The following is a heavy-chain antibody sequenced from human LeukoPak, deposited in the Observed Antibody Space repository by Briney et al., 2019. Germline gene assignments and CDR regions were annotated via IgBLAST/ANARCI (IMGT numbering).Heavy chain of an antibody. CDR3: AKVVTTVAYYYYYGMDV. CDR2: ISGSGGST. V-gene: IGHV3-23*01. CDR1: GFTFSSYA. J-gene: IGHJ6*02. Sequence: PGGSLRLSCAASGFTFSSYAMSWVRQAPGKGLEWVSAISGSGGSTYYADSVKGRFTISRDNSKNTLYLQMNSLRAEDTAVYYCAKVVTTVAYYYYYGMDVWGQGTTVTVSS. D-gene: IGHD4-17*01.